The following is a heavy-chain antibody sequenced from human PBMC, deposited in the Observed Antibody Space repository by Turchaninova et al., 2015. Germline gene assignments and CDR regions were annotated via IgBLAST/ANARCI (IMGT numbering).Heavy chain of an antibody. CDR2: FDPRDSET. D-gene: IGHD6-19*01. V-gene: IGHV5-10-1*03. CDR1: GDTFSSSW. CDR3: AVTPNYYGSSGYF. J-gene: IGHJ4*02. Sequence: EVQLVQSGAEVKEPGESLRISCKASGDTFSSSWISWVRQMPGKGLEWMGKFDPRDSETKYSPSFKGHVSLSAEQAISTAYLQWRSLKASDTAIYYGAVTPNYYGSSGYFWSQGTPVTVSS.